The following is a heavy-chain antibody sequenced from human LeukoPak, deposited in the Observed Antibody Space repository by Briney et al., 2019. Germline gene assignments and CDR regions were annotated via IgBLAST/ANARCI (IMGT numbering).Heavy chain of an antibody. Sequence: PGGSLRLSCAASGFTFSSYSMNWVRQAPGKGLERVSSISSSSSYIYYADSVKGRFTISRDNAKNSLYLQMNSLRAEDTAVYYCARDGGDRDGYNREGAFDIWGQGTMVTVSS. J-gene: IGHJ3*02. CDR3: ARDGGDRDGYNREGAFDI. D-gene: IGHD5-24*01. V-gene: IGHV3-21*01. CDR2: ISSSSSYI. CDR1: GFTFSSYS.